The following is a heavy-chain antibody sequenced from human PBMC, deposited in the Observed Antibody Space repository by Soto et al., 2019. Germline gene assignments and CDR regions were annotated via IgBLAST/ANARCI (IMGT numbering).Heavy chain of an antibody. Sequence: QVQLVQSGAEVEKPGASVKVSCKSSGYIFTDCYIHWVRQAPGQGLGWLGWIDPKNGLTNFSEKFRGRFTKTTDTSINPAYLEKRSLTSDDTAVYYCARDAPTTETSTFDDWGQGTPVTVSS. CDR1: GYIFTDCY. CDR2: IDPKNGLT. J-gene: IGHJ4*02. V-gene: IGHV1-2*02. CDR3: ARDAPTTETSTFDD.